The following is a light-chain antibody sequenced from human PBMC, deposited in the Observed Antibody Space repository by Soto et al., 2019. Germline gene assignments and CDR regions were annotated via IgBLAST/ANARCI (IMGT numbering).Light chain of an antibody. V-gene: IGKV3-20*01. J-gene: IGKJ5*01. CDR1: QNVLSN. Sequence: EIVMTQSPATLSVSPGERATLSCRASQNVLSNLAWYQQKPGQAPRLLIYGASSRATGIPDRFSGSGSGTDFTLTISRLEPEDFAVYYCQQYGSSSWTFGQGTRLEIK. CDR3: QQYGSSSWT. CDR2: GAS.